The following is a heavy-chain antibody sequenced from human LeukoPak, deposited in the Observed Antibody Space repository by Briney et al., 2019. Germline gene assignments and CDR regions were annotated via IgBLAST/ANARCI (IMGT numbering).Heavy chain of an antibody. CDR2: IHTSGST. V-gene: IGHV4-4*07. CDR3: ARRGGYVWGSYRFDY. CDR1: GGSISSYY. J-gene: IGHJ4*02. D-gene: IGHD3-16*02. Sequence: PSETLSLTCTVSGGSISSYYWSWIRQPAGKGLEWIGRIHTSGSTNYNPSLKSRVTVSVDTSKNQFSLKLSSVTAADTAVYYCARRGGYVWGSYRFDYWGQGTLVTVSS.